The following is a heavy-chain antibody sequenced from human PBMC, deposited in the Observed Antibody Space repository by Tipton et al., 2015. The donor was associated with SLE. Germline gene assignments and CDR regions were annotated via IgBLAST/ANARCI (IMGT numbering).Heavy chain of an antibody. CDR2: IHYSGGT. J-gene: IGHJ1*01. V-gene: IGHV4-38-2*02. D-gene: IGHD3-3*01. CDR1: GYSISSGYY. CDR3: ASLDFWSGYWGFQH. Sequence: LRLSCTVSGYSISSGYYWGWIRQPPGKGLEWIGSIHYSGGTYYNPSPKSRGTIPVDTSKNQFSLKLTSVTAADTAVYYCASLDFWSGYWGFQHWGQGTLVTVSS.